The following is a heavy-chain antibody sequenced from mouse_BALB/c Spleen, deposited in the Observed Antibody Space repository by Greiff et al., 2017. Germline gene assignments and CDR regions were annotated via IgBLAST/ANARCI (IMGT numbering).Heavy chain of an antibody. CDR3: ARLPSYHFAMDY. D-gene: IGHD6-1*01. V-gene: IGHV5-17*02. CDR2: ISSGSSTI. CDR1: GFTFSSFG. J-gene: IGHJ4*01. Sequence: EVQGVESGGGLVQPGGSRKLSCAASGFTFSSFGMHWVRQAPEKGLEWVAYISSGSSTIYYADTVKGRFTISRGNPKNTLFLQMTSLRSEDTAMYYCARLPSYHFAMDYWGQGTSVTVSS.